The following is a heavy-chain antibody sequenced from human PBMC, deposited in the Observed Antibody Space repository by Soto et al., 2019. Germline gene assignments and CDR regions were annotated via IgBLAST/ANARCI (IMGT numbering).Heavy chain of an antibody. D-gene: IGHD2-15*01. V-gene: IGHV3-23*01. CDR3: AKDYTVAADPSSVILFDY. CDR1: GSTFNHYA. CDR2: IIANGGT. J-gene: IGHJ4*02. Sequence: LRLSCVASGSTFNHYAMSWVRQAPGKGLEWVSIIIANGGTFYADSVKGRFTISRDNSKNTVYLQMSSLRVEDTAIYYCAKDYTVAADPSSVILFDYWGQGALVTVSS.